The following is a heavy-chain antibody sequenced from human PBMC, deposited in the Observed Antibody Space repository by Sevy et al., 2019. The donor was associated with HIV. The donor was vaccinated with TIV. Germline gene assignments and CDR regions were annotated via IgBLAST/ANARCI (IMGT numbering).Heavy chain of an antibody. CDR1: GFTFSRYA. CDR2: ISGSGGST. J-gene: IGHJ6*03. CDR3: AKEPVAYCGGDCLYYMDV. V-gene: IGHV3-23*01. Sequence: GGSLRLSCAASGFTFSRYAMSWVRQAPGKGPEWVSAISGSGGSTYYADSVKGRFTISRDNSKNTLYLQMNSLRAEDTAVYYCAKEPVAYCGGDCLYYMDVWGKGTTVTVSS. D-gene: IGHD2-21*02.